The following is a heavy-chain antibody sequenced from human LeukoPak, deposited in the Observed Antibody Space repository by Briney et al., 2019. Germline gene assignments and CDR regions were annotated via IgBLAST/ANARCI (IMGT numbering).Heavy chain of an antibody. CDR1: GFTFDDYA. J-gene: IGHJ4*02. CDR2: ISWNSGSI. V-gene: IGHV3-9*01. CDR3: AKGDYYDSSGYPDY. Sequence: GRSLRLSRAASGFTFDDYAMHWVRQAPGKGLEWVSGISWNSGSIGYADSVKGRFTISRDNAKNSLYLQMNSLRAEDTALYYCAKGDYYDSSGYPDYWGQGTLVTVSS. D-gene: IGHD3-22*01.